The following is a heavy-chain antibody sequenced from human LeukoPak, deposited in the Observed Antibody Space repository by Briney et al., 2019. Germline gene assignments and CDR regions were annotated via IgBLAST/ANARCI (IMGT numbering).Heavy chain of an antibody. CDR2: IYSGGST. V-gene: IGHV3-53*01. Sequence: GGSLRLSCAASGFTVSSNYMSWVRQAPGKGLEWVSVIYSGGSTYYADSVKGRFTISRDNSKNTLYLQMNSLRAEDTAAYYCATRRDSGSYFVDYYYYMDVWGKGTTVTISS. D-gene: IGHD1-26*01. J-gene: IGHJ6*03. CDR3: ATRRDSGSYFVDYYYYMDV. CDR1: GFTVSSNY.